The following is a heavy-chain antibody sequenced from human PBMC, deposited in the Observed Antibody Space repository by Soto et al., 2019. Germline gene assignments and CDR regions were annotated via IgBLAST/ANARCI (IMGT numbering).Heavy chain of an antibody. V-gene: IGHV3-7*03. J-gene: IGHJ3*01. CDR2: IKQDGSEK. CDR1: GFTFSSHW. Sequence: GGSLRLSCAASGFTFSSHWMAWVRQSPGKGLEWVANIKQDGSEKYYVDSVKGRFSISRDNAENSLYLQMNSRGAEDTAVYYCARVQELRFDAFNLWGEGTMVTVSS. D-gene: IGHD5-12*01. CDR3: ARVQELRFDAFNL.